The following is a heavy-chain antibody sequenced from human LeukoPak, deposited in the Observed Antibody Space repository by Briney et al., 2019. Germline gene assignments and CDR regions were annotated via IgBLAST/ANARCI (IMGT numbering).Heavy chain of an antibody. D-gene: IGHD1-26*01. V-gene: IGHV1-2*02. Sequence: ASVKVSCKAFGYTFTGYYMHWVRQAPGQGLEWMGWINPNSGGTNYAQKFQGRVTMTRDTSISTAYMELSRLRSDDTAVYSCAREAPVGAPFDYWGQGTLVTVSS. CDR3: AREAPVGAPFDY. CDR2: INPNSGGT. CDR1: GYTFTGYY. J-gene: IGHJ4*02.